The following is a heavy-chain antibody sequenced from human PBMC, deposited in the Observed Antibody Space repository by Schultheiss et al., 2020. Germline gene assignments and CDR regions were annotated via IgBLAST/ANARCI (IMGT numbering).Heavy chain of an antibody. D-gene: IGHD3-10*01. J-gene: IGHJ3*02. Sequence: GGSLRLSCAASGFTFSDHYMDWVRRAPGKGLEWVSFISGSGGTTYYVDSVKGRLTTSRDNSKNTLYLQMNSLRAEDTAIYYCAKTLYGTNAFDIWGQGTVGTVAS. CDR1: GFTFSDHY. V-gene: IGHV3-23*01. CDR2: ISGSGGTT. CDR3: AKTLYGTNAFDI.